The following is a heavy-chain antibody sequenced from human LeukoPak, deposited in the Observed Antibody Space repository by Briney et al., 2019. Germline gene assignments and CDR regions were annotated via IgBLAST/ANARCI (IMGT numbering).Heavy chain of an antibody. CDR2: INHSGST. CDR1: GGSFSGYY. D-gene: IGHD3-16*02. Sequence: SETLSLTCAVYGGSFSGYYWSWIRQPPGKGLEWIGEINHSGSTNYNPSLKSRVTMSVDTSKNQFFLKLSSVTAADTAVYYCARGRRITFGGVIVDYWGQGTLVTVSS. V-gene: IGHV4-34*01. J-gene: IGHJ4*02. CDR3: ARGRRITFGGVIVDY.